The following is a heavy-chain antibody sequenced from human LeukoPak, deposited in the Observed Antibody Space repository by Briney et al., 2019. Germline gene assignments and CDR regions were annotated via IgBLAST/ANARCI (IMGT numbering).Heavy chain of an antibody. Sequence: KASETLSLTCTVSGGSISSYYWSWIRQPPGKGLEWIGYIYYSGSTNYNPSLKSRVTISVDTSKNQFSLKLSPVTAADTAVYYCARGSMATLSVYWGQGTLVTVSS. V-gene: IGHV4-59*01. CDR2: IYYSGST. CDR1: GGSISSYY. J-gene: IGHJ4*02. CDR3: ARGSMATLSVY. D-gene: IGHD5-24*01.